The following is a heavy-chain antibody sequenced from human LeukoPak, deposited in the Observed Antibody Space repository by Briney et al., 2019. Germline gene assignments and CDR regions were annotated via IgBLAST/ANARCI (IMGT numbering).Heavy chain of an antibody. Sequence: GGSLRPSCVASGFTLSTYGMHWVRQAPGKGLEWVAFIRYDGSDKFYGDSVKGRFTTSRDNSKNTLYLQMSRLRVEDTAVYYCAKDLDCSGGTCHKAFDCWGQGTLVTVSP. CDR2: IRYDGSDK. CDR3: AKDLDCSGGTCHKAFDC. V-gene: IGHV3-30*02. CDR1: GFTLSTYG. D-gene: IGHD2-15*01. J-gene: IGHJ4*02.